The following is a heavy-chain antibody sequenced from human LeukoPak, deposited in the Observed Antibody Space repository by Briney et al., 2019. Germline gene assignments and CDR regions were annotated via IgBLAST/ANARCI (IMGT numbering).Heavy chain of an antibody. Sequence: PGRSLRLSCAASGFTFSSYGMHWVRQAPGKGLEWVAVISYDGSNKYYADSVKGRFTISRDNSKNTLYLQMNSLRAEDTAVYYCAKDLEIAAAGTDYWGQGTLVTVSS. CDR1: GFTFSSYG. D-gene: IGHD6-13*01. V-gene: IGHV3-30*18. J-gene: IGHJ4*02. CDR2: ISYDGSNK. CDR3: AKDLEIAAAGTDY.